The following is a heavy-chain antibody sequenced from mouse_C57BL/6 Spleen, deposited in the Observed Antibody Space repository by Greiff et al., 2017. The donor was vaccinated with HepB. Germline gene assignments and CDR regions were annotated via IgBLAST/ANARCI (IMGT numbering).Heavy chain of an antibody. V-gene: IGHV1-43*01. CDR2: INPSTGGT. Sequence: VQLQQSGPELVKPGASVKISCKASGYSFTGYYMHWVKQSSEKSLEWIGEINPSTGGTSYNQKFKGKATLTVDKSSSTAYMQLKSLTSEDSAVYYCARIYYGYGFDYWGQGTTLTVSS. CDR3: ARIYYGYGFDY. J-gene: IGHJ2*01. D-gene: IGHD2-2*01. CDR1: GYSFTGYY.